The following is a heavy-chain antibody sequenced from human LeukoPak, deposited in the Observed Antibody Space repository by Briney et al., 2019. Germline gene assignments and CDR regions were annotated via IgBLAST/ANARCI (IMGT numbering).Heavy chain of an antibody. CDR2: INDDGSST. CDR1: GFTFKLYW. V-gene: IGHV3-74*01. J-gene: IGHJ3*02. D-gene: IGHD6-6*01. CDR3: AKDEPKYSSSPHAFDI. Sequence: GGSLRLSCAASGFTFKLYWMHWVRQAPGKGPVWVSRINDDGSSTSYADSVKGRFTISRDDAKNTLYLQMNSLRAEDTAVYYCAKDEPKYSSSPHAFDIWGQGTMVTVSS.